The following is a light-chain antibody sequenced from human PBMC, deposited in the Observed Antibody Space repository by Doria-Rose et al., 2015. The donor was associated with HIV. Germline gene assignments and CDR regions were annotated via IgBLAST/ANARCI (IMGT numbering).Light chain of an antibody. Sequence: LTQSPGTLSLSPGERATLSCRASQSVSANYLAWYQQRPGQSPRLLIYGASSRATDIPDRFSGSGSGTDSTLTISRLEPEDFAVYYCHQYASSRTFGQGTKVEIK. CDR2: GAS. V-gene: IGKV3-20*01. CDR3: HQYASSRT. CDR1: QSVSANY. J-gene: IGKJ1*01.